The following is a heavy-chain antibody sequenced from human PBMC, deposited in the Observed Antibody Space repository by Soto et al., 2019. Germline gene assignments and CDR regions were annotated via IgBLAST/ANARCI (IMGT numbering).Heavy chain of an antibody. CDR1: GFTFSSYA. CDR2: IYHSGSI. J-gene: IGHJ3*02. Sequence: KPGGSLRLSCAASGFTFSSYAMHWVRQTPGKGLEWIGEIYHSGSINHNPSLKSRVTMSLDKSKNQFSLKMTSVTAADTAVYYCASKFGELLADAFDIWGQGTVVTVSS. CDR3: ASKFGELLADAFDI. V-gene: IGHV4-4*02. D-gene: IGHD3-10*01.